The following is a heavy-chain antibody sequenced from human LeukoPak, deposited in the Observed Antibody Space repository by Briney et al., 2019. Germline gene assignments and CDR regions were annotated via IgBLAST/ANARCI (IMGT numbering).Heavy chain of an antibody. Sequence: GSSVKVSCKASGGTFSTYAISWVRQAPGQGLEWMGGIIPIFGTANYAQKFQGRVTITTDESTSTAYMELSSLRSDDTAVYYCARGFRGGYFQLWGQGTLVTVSS. CDR3: ARGFRGGYFQL. CDR2: IIPIFGTA. D-gene: IGHD3-10*01. CDR1: GGTFSTYA. V-gene: IGHV1-69*05. J-gene: IGHJ1*01.